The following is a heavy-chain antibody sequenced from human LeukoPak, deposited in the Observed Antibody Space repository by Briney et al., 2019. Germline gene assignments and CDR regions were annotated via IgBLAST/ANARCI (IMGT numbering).Heavy chain of an antibody. CDR2: ISSSSSTI. D-gene: IGHD2-2*01. V-gene: IGHV3-48*01. Sequence: GGSLRLSCAASGFTFSSYWMTWVRQAPGKGLEWVPYISSSSSTIYYADSVKGRFTISRDNAKNSLYLQMNSLRAEDTAVYYCARDGRVVVPAAALDYWGQGTLVTVSS. CDR3: ARDGRVVVPAAALDY. J-gene: IGHJ4*02. CDR1: GFTFSSYW.